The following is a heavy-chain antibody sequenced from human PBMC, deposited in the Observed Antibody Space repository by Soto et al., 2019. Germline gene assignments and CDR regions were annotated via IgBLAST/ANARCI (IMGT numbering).Heavy chain of an antibody. J-gene: IGHJ4*02. CDR2: INHSGST. V-gene: IGHV4-34*01. D-gene: IGHD3-9*01. CDR1: GGSFSGYY. Sequence: SETLSLTCAVYGGSFSGYYWSWIRQPPGKGLEWIGEINHSGSTNYNPSLKSRVTISVDTSKNQFSLKLSSVTAADTAVYYCARGPSLRYFDWLKRRPLLYYFDYWGQGTLVTVSS. CDR3: ARGPSLRYFDWLKRRPLLYYFDY.